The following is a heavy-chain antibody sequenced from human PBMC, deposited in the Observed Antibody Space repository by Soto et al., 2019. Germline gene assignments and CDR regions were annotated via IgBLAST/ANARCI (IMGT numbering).Heavy chain of an antibody. CDR3: ARASESDFGVVTGDYGMDV. J-gene: IGHJ6*02. D-gene: IGHD3-3*01. CDR1: GYTFTGYY. V-gene: IGHV1-2*04. Sequence: ASVKVSCKAPGYTFTGYYMHWVRQAPGQGLEWMGWINPNSGGTNYAQKFQGWVTMTRDTSISTAYMELSRLRSDDTAVYYCARASESDFGVVTGDYGMDVWGQGTTVTVSS. CDR2: INPNSGGT.